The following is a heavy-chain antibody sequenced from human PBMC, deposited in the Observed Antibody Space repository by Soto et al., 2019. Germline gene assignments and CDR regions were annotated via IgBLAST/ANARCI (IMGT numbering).Heavy chain of an antibody. J-gene: IGHJ4*02. Sequence: EVRLLESGGGLVQPGGSLRLSCSTSGFTFSTYAMNWVRQAPGKGLEWVSALSGSGGTTYYADSVRGRFTISRDNSKNTLFLQMNSLRAEDTALYYCAKQRADYGSGRDTYYFDFWGQGTLVTVSS. CDR1: GFTFSTYA. D-gene: IGHD3-10*01. V-gene: IGHV3-23*01. CDR2: LSGSGGTT. CDR3: AKQRADYGSGRDTYYFDF.